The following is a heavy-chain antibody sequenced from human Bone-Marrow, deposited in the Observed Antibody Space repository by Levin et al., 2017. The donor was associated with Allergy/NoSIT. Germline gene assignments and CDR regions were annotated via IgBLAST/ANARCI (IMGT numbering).Heavy chain of an antibody. V-gene: IGHV3-23*01. J-gene: IGHJ4*02. CDR3: AKDDKGVVPAALEWLVTFY. D-gene: IGHD2-2*01. CDR2: ISGSGGST. Sequence: PGGSLRLSCAASGFTFSSYAMSWVRQAPGKGLEWVSAISGSGGSTYYADSVKGRFTISRDNSKNTLYLQMNSLRAEDTAVYYCAKDDKGVVPAALEWLVTFYWGQGTLVTVSS. CDR1: GFTFSSYA.